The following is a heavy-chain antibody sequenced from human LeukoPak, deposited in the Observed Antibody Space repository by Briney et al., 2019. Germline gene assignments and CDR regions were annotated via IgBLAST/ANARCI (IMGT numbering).Heavy chain of an antibody. CDR3: ARGRGVRRNYYGMDV. Sequence: SETLSLTCTVSGGSISSYYWSWIRQPPGKGLEWIGYIYCSGSTNYNPSLKSRVTISVDTSKNQFSLKLSSVTAADMAVYYCARGRGVRRNYYGMDVWGQGTTVTVSS. D-gene: IGHD1-1*01. J-gene: IGHJ6*02. V-gene: IGHV4-59*01. CDR1: GGSISSYY. CDR2: IYCSGST.